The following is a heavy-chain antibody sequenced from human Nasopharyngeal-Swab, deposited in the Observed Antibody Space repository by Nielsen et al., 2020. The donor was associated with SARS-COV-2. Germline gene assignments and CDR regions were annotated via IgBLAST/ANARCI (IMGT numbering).Heavy chain of an antibody. CDR1: GFTFDNYA. Sequence: GGSLRLSCAASGFTFDNYAMHWVRQAPGKGLEWVSGISWNSGSIGYADSVKGRFTISRDNAKNSLYLQMNSLRAEGTALYYCAKFVEGGSYGYYFDYWGQGTLVTVSS. D-gene: IGHD1-26*01. J-gene: IGHJ4*02. CDR2: ISWNSGSI. V-gene: IGHV3-9*01. CDR3: AKFVEGGSYGYYFDY.